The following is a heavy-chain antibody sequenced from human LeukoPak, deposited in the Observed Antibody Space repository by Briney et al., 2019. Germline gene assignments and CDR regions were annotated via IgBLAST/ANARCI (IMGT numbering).Heavy chain of an antibody. J-gene: IGHJ5*02. CDR1: GGTFSSYA. D-gene: IGHD3-3*01. V-gene: IGHV1-69*13. CDR3: AREYYDFWSGYYFYNWFDP. CDR2: IIPIFGTA. Sequence: ASVKVSCKASGGTFSSYAISWVRPAPGQGLEWMGGIIPIFGTANYAQKFQGRVTITADESTSTAYMELSSLRSEDTAVYYCAREYYDFWSGYYFYNWFDPWGQGTLVTVSS.